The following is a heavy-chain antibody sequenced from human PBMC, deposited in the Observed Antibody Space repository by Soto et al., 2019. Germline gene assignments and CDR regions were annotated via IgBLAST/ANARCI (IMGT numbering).Heavy chain of an antibody. CDR2: IIPILGSA. V-gene: IGHV1-69*15. J-gene: IGHJ5*02. CDR1: GGPLTNYP. D-gene: IGHD5-12*01. Sequence: QVQLGKSGREVRNPGSPVKAPCKAPGGPLTNYPFTGVEQPPGQGLEWRGRIIPILGSANYAQKFQGRVTITADESTTTAYMELSSLRSDDTAVYYCAKDGGKDGYFGNWFDPWGQGTLVTVSS. CDR3: AKDGGKDGYFGNWFDP.